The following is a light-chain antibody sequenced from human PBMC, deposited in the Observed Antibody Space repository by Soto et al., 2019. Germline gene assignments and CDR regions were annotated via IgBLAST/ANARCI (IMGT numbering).Light chain of an antibody. V-gene: IGKV3-20*01. CDR1: QSVSSSY. J-gene: IGKJ1*01. Sequence: EIVLTQSPGTLYLSPGERDTLSCRARQSVSSSYLAWYQQKPGQAPRLLIYGASSRATGIPDRCSGSGSGTDFTLTISRLEPEEFAVYYCQHYGNSPGTFGQGTKVEIK. CDR2: GAS. CDR3: QHYGNSPGT.